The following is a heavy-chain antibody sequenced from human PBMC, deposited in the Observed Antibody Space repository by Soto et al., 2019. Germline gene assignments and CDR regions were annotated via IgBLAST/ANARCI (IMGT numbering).Heavy chain of an antibody. D-gene: IGHD3-22*01. Sequence: TGGSLRHSCAASGFTLSSYWMHWVRQAPEKGLVWVSRIISDGSSTSYADSVQGRFTISRDNAKNTLYLQMNRLRAEDTAVYYCARVYYDSSPLVYWGQGTLVTV. CDR2: IISDGSST. J-gene: IGHJ4*02. V-gene: IGHV3-74*01. CDR3: ARVYYDSSPLVY. CDR1: GFTLSSYW.